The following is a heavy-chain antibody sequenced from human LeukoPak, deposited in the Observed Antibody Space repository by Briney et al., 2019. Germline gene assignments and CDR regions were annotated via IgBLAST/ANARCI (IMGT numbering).Heavy chain of an antibody. Sequence: ASVKVSCKASRYTFTGYYMHWVRQAPGQGLEWMGWISAYNGNTNYAQKLQGRVTMTTDTSTSTAYMELRSLRSDDTAVYYCAREEQLVGGGFDPWGQGTLVTVSS. J-gene: IGHJ5*02. D-gene: IGHD6-13*01. CDR1: RYTFTGYY. CDR2: ISAYNGNT. V-gene: IGHV1-18*04. CDR3: AREEQLVGGGFDP.